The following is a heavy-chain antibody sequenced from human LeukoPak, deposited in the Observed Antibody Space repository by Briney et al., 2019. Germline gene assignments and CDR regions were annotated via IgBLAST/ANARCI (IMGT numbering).Heavy chain of an antibody. CDR3: ASAPPPASSFFDY. CDR2: IYTSGST. J-gene: IGHJ4*02. CDR1: GGSISSGSYY. D-gene: IGHD6-6*01. Sequence: SETLSLTCTVPGGSISSGSYYWSWIRQPAGKGLEWIGRIYTSGSTNYYPPLKSGFTISVDTSKNQFFLKLSSVTAADTAVYCCASAPPPASSFFDYWGQGTLVTVSS. V-gene: IGHV4-61*02.